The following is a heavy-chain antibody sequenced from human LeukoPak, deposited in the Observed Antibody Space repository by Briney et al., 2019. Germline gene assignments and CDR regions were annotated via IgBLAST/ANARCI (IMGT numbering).Heavy chain of an antibody. CDR1: GFTFSSYG. CDR3: AKDHSSGWSGLFDY. J-gene: IGHJ4*02. V-gene: IGHV3-33*06. Sequence: GGSLRLSCAASGFTFSSYGMHWVRQAPGKGLEWVAVIWYDGSNKYYADSVKGRFTIYRDNSKNTLYLQMNSLRAEDTAVYYCAKDHSSGWSGLFDYWGQGTLVTVSS. D-gene: IGHD6-19*01. CDR2: IWYDGSNK.